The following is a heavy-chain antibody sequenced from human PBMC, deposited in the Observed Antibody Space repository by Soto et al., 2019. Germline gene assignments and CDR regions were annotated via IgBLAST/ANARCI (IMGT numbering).Heavy chain of an antibody. CDR1: GGSISSGGYY. D-gene: IGHD2-15*01. V-gene: IGHV4-31*03. CDR3: EREVDSQYFDY. J-gene: IGHJ4*02. Sequence: SETLSLTCTVSGGSISSGGYYWSWIRQHPGKGLEWIGYIYYSGSTYYNPSLKSRVTISVDTSKNQFSLKLSSVTAADTAVYYCEREVDSQYFDYWGQGTLVTVSS. CDR2: IYYSGST.